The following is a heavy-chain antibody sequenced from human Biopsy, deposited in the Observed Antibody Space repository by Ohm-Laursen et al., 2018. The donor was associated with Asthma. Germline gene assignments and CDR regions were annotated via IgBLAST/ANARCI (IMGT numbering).Heavy chain of an antibody. CDR3: ARAPQPQNYGSGNAQYGLDV. CDR2: INPNSGNT. CDR1: GYTFNAYY. V-gene: IGHV1-2*06. D-gene: IGHD3-10*01. J-gene: IGHJ6*02. Sequence: GASVKVSRKASGYTFNAYYIHWVRQAPGQEFEWMGRINPNSGNTHYAHKFQGRVTMTRDTSISTVYMELTRLRSDDTAVYYCARAPQPQNYGSGNAQYGLDVWGQGTTVTVSS.